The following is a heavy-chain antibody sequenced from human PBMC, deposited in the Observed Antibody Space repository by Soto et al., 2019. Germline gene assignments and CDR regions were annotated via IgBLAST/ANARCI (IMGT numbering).Heavy chain of an antibody. V-gene: IGHV3-11*06. CDR1: GFTFSDYY. CDR3: VRDLYGSGTSLRGWFDP. D-gene: IGHD3-10*01. J-gene: IGHJ5*02. Sequence: QEQLVESGGGWVKPGGSLRLSCAASGFTFSDYYIAWIRQAPGKGLEWISYISSTGIYKRYADSVQGRFTIARDNANNSLVLQLNGLRADDTAVYYCVRDLYGSGTSLRGWFDPWGQGTLVTVSS. CDR2: ISSTGIYK.